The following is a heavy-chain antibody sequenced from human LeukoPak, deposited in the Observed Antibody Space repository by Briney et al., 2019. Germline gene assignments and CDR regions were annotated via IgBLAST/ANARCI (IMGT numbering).Heavy chain of an antibody. CDR1: GGSISSYY. CDR3: ARESEYSSSWNWFDP. V-gene: IGHV4-4*07. CDR2: IYTSGST. Sequence: SETLSLTCTVSGGSISSYYWSWTRQPAGKGLEWIGRIYTSGSTNYNPSLKSRVTMSVDTSKNQFSLKLSSVTAADTAVYYCARESEYSSSWNWFDPWGQGTLVTVSS. D-gene: IGHD6-13*01. J-gene: IGHJ5*02.